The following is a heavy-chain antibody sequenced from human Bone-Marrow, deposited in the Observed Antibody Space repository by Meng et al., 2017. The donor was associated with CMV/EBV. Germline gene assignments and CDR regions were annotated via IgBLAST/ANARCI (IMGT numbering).Heavy chain of an antibody. CDR3: ARDRGDV. J-gene: IGHJ6*02. CDR2: IYYSGST. V-gene: IGHV4-59*01. Sequence: SETLSLTCTVSGGSISRYYWSWIRQPPGKGLEWIGYIYYSGSTNYNPSLKSRVTISVDTSKNQFSLKLSSVTAADTAVYYCARDRGDVWGQGTTVTVSS. CDR1: GGSISRYY.